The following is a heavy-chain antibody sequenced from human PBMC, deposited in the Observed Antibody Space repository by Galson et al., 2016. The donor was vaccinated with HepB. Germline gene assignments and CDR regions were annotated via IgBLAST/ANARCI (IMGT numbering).Heavy chain of an antibody. D-gene: IGHD3-10*01. V-gene: IGHV3-33*08. CDR2: IWYDGSNK. CDR3: ARARPLRARNSMDV. CDR1: GITVSSNY. Sequence: SLRLSCAASGITVSSNYMSWVRQAPGKGLEWVAVIWYDGSNKYYADSVKGRFTISRDNSKNTLYLQMNSLRAKDTAVYYCARARPLRARNSMDVWGQGTTVTVSS. J-gene: IGHJ6*02.